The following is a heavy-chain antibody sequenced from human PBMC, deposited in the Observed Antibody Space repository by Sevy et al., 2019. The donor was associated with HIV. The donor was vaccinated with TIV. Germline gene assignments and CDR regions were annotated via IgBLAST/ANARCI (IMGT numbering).Heavy chain of an antibody. J-gene: IGHJ4*02. CDR2: ISFDGSSQ. CDR1: GLTFSRYG. CDR3: VIYTVTTLRFDY. V-gene: IGHV3-30*03. D-gene: IGHD4-4*01. Sequence: GGYLRLSCAASGLTFSRYGMHWVRQAPGKGLDWVAVISFDGSSQYYADSVKGRFTISRDNSRKTVSLQMNSLRLEDTAVYYCVIYTVTTLRFDYWGQGTVVTVSS.